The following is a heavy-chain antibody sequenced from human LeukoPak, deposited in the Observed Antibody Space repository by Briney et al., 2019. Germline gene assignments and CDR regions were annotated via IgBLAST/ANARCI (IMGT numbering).Heavy chain of an antibody. CDR2: MSTSSGNT. J-gene: IGHJ4*02. CDR3: ARVAGSIDY. CDR1: GYTFTNYD. Sequence: EASVKVSCKASGYTFTNYDINWVRQATGQGLEWMGWMSTSSGNTGYAQKIQGRLTMTRDTSITTVYMELSSLRSDDTAVYYCARVAGSIDYWGQGTLVTVSS. V-gene: IGHV1-8*01. D-gene: IGHD1-26*01.